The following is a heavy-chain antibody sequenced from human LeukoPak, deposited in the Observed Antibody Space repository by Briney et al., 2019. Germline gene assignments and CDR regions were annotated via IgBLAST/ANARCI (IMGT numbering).Heavy chain of an antibody. V-gene: IGHV3-23*01. CDR3: AKNPRLEGWIYFDS. J-gene: IGHJ4*02. D-gene: IGHD1-1*01. CDR2: MSGSGGRI. CDR1: GFTFSSYW. Sequence: GGSLRLSCAASGFTFSSYWMSWVRQAPGKGLEWVSSMSGSGGRIDYADSVKGRFTISRDNSKNTLSLQMNSLTVEDTAVYYCAKNPRLEGWIYFDSWGQGILVTVSS.